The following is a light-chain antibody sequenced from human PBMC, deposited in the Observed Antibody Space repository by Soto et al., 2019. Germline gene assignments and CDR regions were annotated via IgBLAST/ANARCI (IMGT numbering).Light chain of an antibody. CDR1: SGVVGCYTS. V-gene: IGLV2-8*01. CDR2: EVT. J-gene: IGLJ1*01. Sequence: QSLLSHPSSASWSPGQSDTISCTGTSGVVGCYTSVSWYPQHPSPAPKLMIYEVTKPPSGVPDRFSGSKSGNTPSLTVSGIEAEDEADYYCSLYAGRNNFVLGTGTKVNVL. CDR3: SLYAGRNNFV.